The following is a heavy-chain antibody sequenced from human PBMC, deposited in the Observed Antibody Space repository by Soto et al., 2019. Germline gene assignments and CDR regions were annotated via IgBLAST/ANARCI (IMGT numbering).Heavy chain of an antibody. V-gene: IGHV1-69*01. CDR2: IIPLFGTA. Sequence: QVQLVQSGAEVKKPGSSVKVSCKASGGTFSSYAISWVRQAPGHGLEWMGGIIPLFGTANYAQKFQGRVTITADESTSTAYMELSSLRSEDTAVYYCARERKYYYDSSGYPFDYWGQGTLVTVSA. CDR3: ARERKYYYDSSGYPFDY. CDR1: GGTFSSYA. J-gene: IGHJ4*02. D-gene: IGHD3-22*01.